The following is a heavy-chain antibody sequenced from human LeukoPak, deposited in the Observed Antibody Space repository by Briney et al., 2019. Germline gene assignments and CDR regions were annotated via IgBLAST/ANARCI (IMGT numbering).Heavy chain of an antibody. Sequence: ARSLRLSCAASGFTLSNYAIHWVRQAPGNGLEWVAVISYDGDNKYYADSVEGRFTISRDNSKNTLYLQMNSVSAEDTAVYYCARVHRYIPVVGDATRGGYFDYWGQGTLVTVSS. CDR2: ISYDGDNK. J-gene: IGHJ4*02. CDR3: ARVHRYIPVVGDATRGGYFDY. CDR1: GFTLSNYA. V-gene: IGHV3-30-3*01. D-gene: IGHD2-15*01.